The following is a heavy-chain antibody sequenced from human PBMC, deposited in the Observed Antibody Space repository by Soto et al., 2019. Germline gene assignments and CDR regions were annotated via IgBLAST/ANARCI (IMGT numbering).Heavy chain of an antibody. Sequence: GASVKVSCKASGGTFSSYAISWVRQAPGQGLEWMGGIIPIFGTANYAQKFQGRVTITADESTSTAYMELSSLRSEDTAVYYCARDKPPTREDIVVVVAATPGDAFDIWGQGTMVTVS. D-gene: IGHD2-15*01. CDR1: GGTFSSYA. V-gene: IGHV1-69*13. CDR3: ARDKPPTREDIVVVVAATPGDAFDI. J-gene: IGHJ3*02. CDR2: IIPIFGTA.